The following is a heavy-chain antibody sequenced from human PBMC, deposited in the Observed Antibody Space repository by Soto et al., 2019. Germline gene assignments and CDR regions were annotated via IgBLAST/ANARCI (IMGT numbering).Heavy chain of an antibody. D-gene: IGHD3-10*01. V-gene: IGHV4-31*03. Sequence: QVQLQESGPGLVKPSQTLSLTCTVSGGSISSGGYYWSWIRQHPGKGLEWIGYIYYSGSTYYNPSLKSRVTISADTSKNQFSLKLSSVTAADTAVYYCARDRAIEGTVDYWGQGTLVTVSS. J-gene: IGHJ4*02. CDR1: GGSISSGGYY. CDR3: ARDRAIEGTVDY. CDR2: IYYSGST.